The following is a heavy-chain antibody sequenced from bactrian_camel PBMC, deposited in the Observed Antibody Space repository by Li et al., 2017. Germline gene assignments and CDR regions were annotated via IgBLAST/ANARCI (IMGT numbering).Heavy chain of an antibody. CDR2: IGSGGIT. CDR3: AADRRLYYFSNCNFDT. Sequence: HVQLVESGGGSVQAGGSLRLSCATSVLRYSRYCMGWFRQAPGKEREEVAAIGSGGITRYADSVKGRFTISKDNANPILYLQMNSLKPEDTAMYYCAADRRLYYFSNCNFDTWGQGTQVTVS. V-gene: IGHV3S53*01. CDR1: VLRYSRYC. J-gene: IGHJ6*01. D-gene: IGHD2*01.